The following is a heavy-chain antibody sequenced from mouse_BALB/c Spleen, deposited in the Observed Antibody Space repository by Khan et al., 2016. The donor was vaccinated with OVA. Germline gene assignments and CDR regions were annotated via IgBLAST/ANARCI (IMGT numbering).Heavy chain of an antibody. Sequence: HLEVPGGDLVQPGGSLKLSCAASGFSFSRYTMSWVRPTPEKRLEWVAFISNGGGSTYYPDSVKGRFTISRDNAKNTLYLQMNSLKSEDTAMYYSAGHTAADYDDVIDYWGQGTSVTVSS. D-gene: IGHD2-4*01. J-gene: IGHJ4*01. CDR2: ISNGGGST. CDR3: AGHTAADYDDVIDY. CDR1: GFSFSRYT. V-gene: IGHV5-12-2*01.